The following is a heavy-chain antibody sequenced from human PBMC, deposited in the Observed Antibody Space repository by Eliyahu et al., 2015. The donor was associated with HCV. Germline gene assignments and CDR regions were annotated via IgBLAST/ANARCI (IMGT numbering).Heavy chain of an antibody. J-gene: IGHJ4*02. CDR1: GFTFSSYA. V-gene: IGHV3-23*01. CDR3: AKVVEDIVVVPAAISDY. Sequence: EVQLLESGGGLVQPGGSLRLSCAASGFTFSSYAMSWVRQAPGKGLEWVSAISGSGGSTYYADSVKGRFTISRDNSKNTLYLQMNSLRAEDTAVYYCAKVVEDIVVVPAAISDYWGQGTLVTVSS. D-gene: IGHD2-2*01. CDR2: ISGSGGST.